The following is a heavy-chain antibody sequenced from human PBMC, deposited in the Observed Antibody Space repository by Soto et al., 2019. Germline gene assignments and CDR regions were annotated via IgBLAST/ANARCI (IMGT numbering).Heavy chain of an antibody. CDR3: VMGYYFDY. CDR1: GFTCNNYA. CDR2: VSSDGGTP. V-gene: IGHV3-64D*06. Sequence: EVQLVESGGGLVQPGGSLRLSCSASGFTCNNYAMHWVRQAPGKGLEYVSTVSSDGGTPYYADSVKGRFTISRDNSKNTLYLQMSSLRAEDTAVYYCVMGYYFDYWGQGTLVTVSS. J-gene: IGHJ4*02. D-gene: IGHD3-16*01.